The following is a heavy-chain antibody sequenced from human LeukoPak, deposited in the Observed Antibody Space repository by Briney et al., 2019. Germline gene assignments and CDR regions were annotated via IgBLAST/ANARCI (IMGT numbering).Heavy chain of an antibody. CDR3: APGHEYGLLDY. Sequence: ASVKVSCKVSGYSLSELTMHWVRHAPGKGLEWMGGFDPGMAETIYAEKFQGRITMTEDTSTDTAYMELSSLRSEDTAVYYCAPGHEYGLLDYWGQGTLVTVSS. CDR2: FDPGMAET. J-gene: IGHJ4*02. V-gene: IGHV1-24*01. CDR1: GYSLSELT. D-gene: IGHD4-17*01.